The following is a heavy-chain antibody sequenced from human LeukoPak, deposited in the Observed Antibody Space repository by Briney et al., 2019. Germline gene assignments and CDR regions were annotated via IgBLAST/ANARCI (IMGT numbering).Heavy chain of an antibody. CDR1: GDSISSGYY. CDR2: IYHSGST. J-gene: IGHJ4*02. CDR3: ASPVYGYSHNGRDY. V-gene: IGHV4-38-2*01. Sequence: SETLSLTCAVSGDSISSGYYWGWIRQPPGKGLEWIGSIYHSGSTYYNPSLKSRVTISVDTSKNQFSLKLSSVTAADTAVYYCASPVYGYSHNGRDYWGQGTLVTVSS. D-gene: IGHD1-26*01.